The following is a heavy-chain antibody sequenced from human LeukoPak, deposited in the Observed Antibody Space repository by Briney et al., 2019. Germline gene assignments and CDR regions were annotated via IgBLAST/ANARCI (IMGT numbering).Heavy chain of an antibody. J-gene: IGHJ4*02. V-gene: IGHV3-9*01. Sequence: PGGSLRLSCAASGFTFDDYAMYWVRQVPGKGLEWVSGISWNSGTIGYADSVKGRFTISRDNAKNSLYLQMNSLRAEDTAVYYCAMIRLSGYETFYFHYWGQGTLVTVSS. CDR2: ISWNSGTI. CDR1: GFTFDDYA. D-gene: IGHD5-12*01. CDR3: AMIRLSGYETFYFHY.